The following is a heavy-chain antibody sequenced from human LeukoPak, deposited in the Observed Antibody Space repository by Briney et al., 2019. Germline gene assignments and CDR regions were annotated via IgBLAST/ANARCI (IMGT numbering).Heavy chain of an antibody. D-gene: IGHD3-10*01. CDR3: ATAYYYGSGSPYYFDY. Sequence: ASVKVSCKVSGYTLTELSMHWVRQAPGKGLEWMGGFDPEDGETIYAQKFQGRGTMTEDTSTDTAYMELSSLRSEDTAVYYCATAYYYGSGSPYYFDYWGQGTLVTVSS. V-gene: IGHV1-24*01. CDR1: GYTLTELS. CDR2: FDPEDGET. J-gene: IGHJ4*02.